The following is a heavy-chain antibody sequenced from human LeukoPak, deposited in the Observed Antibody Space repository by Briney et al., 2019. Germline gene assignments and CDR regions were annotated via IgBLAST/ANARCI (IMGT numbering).Heavy chain of an antibody. CDR1: GGSISSYH. CDR3: ARARTTVTYYYYYYMDV. V-gene: IGHV4-59*01. D-gene: IGHD4-17*01. CDR2: IYYSGST. J-gene: IGHJ6*03. Sequence: SETLSLTCPVCGGSISSYHWSWIRQPPGKGLEWIGYIYYSGSTNYNPSLKSRVTISVDTSKNQFSLKLSSVTAADTAVYYCARARTTVTYYYYYYMDVWGKGTTVTISS.